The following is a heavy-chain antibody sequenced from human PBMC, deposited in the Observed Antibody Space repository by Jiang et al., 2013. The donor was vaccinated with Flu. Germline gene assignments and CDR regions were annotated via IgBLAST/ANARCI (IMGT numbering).Heavy chain of an antibody. J-gene: IGHJ6*02. Sequence: GSGLVKPSETLSLTCTVSGGSISSYYWSWIRQPPGKGLEWIGYIYYSGSTNYNPSLKSRVTISVDTSKNQFSLKLSSVTAADTAVYYCARDYGDDEDRDYGMDVWAKGPRSPSP. CDR2: IYYSGST. D-gene: IGHD4-17*01. V-gene: IGHV4-59*13. CDR1: GGSISSYY. CDR3: ARDYGDDEDRDYGMDV.